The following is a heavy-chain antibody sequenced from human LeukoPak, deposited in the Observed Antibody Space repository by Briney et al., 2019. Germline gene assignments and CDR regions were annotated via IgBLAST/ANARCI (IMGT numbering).Heavy chain of an antibody. V-gene: IGHV3-23*01. CDR3: AKERSLGVAAASNY. CDR1: GFTFSSYA. J-gene: IGHJ4*02. CDR2: ISGSGDNT. D-gene: IGHD6-13*01. Sequence: GGFLRLSCAASGFTFSSYAMSWVRQAPGKGLEWVSSISGSGDNTYYADSVKGRFTISRDNSKNTLYLQMNSLRAEDTAVYYCAKERSLGVAAASNYWGQGTLVTVSS.